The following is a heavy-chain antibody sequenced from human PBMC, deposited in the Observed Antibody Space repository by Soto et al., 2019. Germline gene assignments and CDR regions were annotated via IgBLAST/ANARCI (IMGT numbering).Heavy chain of an antibody. CDR1: GGSISSSSYY. Sequence: SETLSLTCTVSGGSISSSSYYWAWIRQPPGKGLEWIGSIYYSGSTYYNPSLKSRVTISVDTSKNQFSLKLSSVTAADTAVYYCATRYGDYEIWRQRTMVPVSS. D-gene: IGHD4-17*01. J-gene: IGHJ3*02. CDR3: ATRYGDYEI. CDR2: IYYSGST. V-gene: IGHV4-39*01.